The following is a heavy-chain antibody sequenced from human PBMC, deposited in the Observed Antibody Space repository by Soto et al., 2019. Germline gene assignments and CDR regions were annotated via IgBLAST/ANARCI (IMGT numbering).Heavy chain of an antibody. Sequence: QVQLVQSAAEVKPPGASVKVSCKASGYNFTRYGFSWVRQAPGQGLEWMGWISAYSGDTNYAQKFQGRVSMTTDTCTSTAYMELRSLRSDDTPVYYFVSESGGSLTTWLMFDFWGQGTLVTVSS. D-gene: IGHD3-10*01. CDR1: GYNFTRYG. CDR2: ISAYSGDT. CDR3: VSESGGSLTTWLMFDF. V-gene: IGHV1-18*01. J-gene: IGHJ4*02.